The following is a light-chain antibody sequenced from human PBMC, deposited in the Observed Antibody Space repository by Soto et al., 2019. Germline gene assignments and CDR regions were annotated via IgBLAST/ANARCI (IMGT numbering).Light chain of an antibody. J-gene: IGLJ1*01. V-gene: IGLV2-14*01. Sequence: QSALAQPASVSGSPGQSITISCTGTSSDVGGYNYVSWYQQHPGKAPKLMIYDVSNRPSGVSNRFSGSKSGNTASLTISGVQAEDEADYYCSSYTSSSTLGGYVFGTGTKVTVL. CDR3: SSYTSSSTLGGYV. CDR2: DVS. CDR1: SSDVGGYNY.